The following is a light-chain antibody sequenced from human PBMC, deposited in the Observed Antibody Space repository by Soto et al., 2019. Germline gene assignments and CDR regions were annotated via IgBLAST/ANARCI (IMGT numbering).Light chain of an antibody. Sequence: EIVLTQSPATLSLSPGERATLSCRASQSVSSSLAWYQQKPVQAPRLLLYDSSNRATGIPARFSGSGSGTDFTLTISSLESDDFAVYYCQQRGSFGGGTKVDIK. CDR1: QSVSSS. CDR2: DSS. CDR3: QQRGS. J-gene: IGKJ4*01. V-gene: IGKV3-11*01.